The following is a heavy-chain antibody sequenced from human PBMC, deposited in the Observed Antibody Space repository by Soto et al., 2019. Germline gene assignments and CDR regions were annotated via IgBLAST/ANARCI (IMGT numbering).Heavy chain of an antibody. CDR1: GFTFSSYA. Sequence: SLRLSCAASGFTFSSYAMHWVRQAPGKGLEWVAVISYDGSNKYYADSVKGRFTISRDNSKNTLYLQMNSLRAEDTAVYYCARDRLAAAENYYYGMDVWGQGTTVTVSS. CDR2: ISYDGSNK. J-gene: IGHJ6*02. V-gene: IGHV3-30-3*01. D-gene: IGHD6-13*01. CDR3: ARDRLAAAENYYYGMDV.